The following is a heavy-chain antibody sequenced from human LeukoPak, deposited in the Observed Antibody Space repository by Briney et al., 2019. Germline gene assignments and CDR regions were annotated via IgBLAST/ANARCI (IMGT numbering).Heavy chain of an antibody. CDR3: AKTGGIGISVAH. V-gene: IGHV3-23*01. J-gene: IGHJ4*02. D-gene: IGHD6-19*01. CDR2: ISGSGGRT. Sequence: PGGSLRLSCAASGFTFSSYDMTWVRQAPGKGLEWVSGISGSGGRTYYADSVKGRFTISRDNSKNTLDLQMNSLRAEDTAVYYCAKTGGIGISVAHWGQGTLVTVSS. CDR1: GFTFSSYD.